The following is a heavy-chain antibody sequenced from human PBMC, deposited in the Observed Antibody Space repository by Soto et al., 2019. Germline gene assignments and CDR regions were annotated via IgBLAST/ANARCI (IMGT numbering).Heavy chain of an antibody. CDR2: MNPYSGNT. D-gene: IGHD6-25*01. CDR3: ARRKERSGPHYFDY. V-gene: IGHV1-8*01. Sequence: ASVKVPCKASGYTFTTYDISWVRQATGRGLEWMGWMNPYSGNTGYAQKFQGRVTVTRNTSISTVYMELSGLRPDDTAVYYCARRKERSGPHYFDYWGQGSQVTVSS. CDR1: GYTFTTYD. J-gene: IGHJ4*02.